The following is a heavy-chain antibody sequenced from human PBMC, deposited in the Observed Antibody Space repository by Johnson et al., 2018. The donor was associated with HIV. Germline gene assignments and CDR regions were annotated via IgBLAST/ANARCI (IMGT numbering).Heavy chain of an antibody. D-gene: IGHD1-14*01. CDR2: ITQDGSNT. Sequence: QEQLVESGGGLVQPGRSLRLSCAASGFTFSSYGMRWVRQAPGKGLEWVADITQDGSNTYYADSVKGRFTISSDDSKNTLYLQMNSLKTEDTAVYYCTTDLVSPDAFDIWGQGTMVTVSS. J-gene: IGHJ3*02. CDR1: GFTFSSYG. V-gene: IGHV3-30*03. CDR3: TTDLVSPDAFDI.